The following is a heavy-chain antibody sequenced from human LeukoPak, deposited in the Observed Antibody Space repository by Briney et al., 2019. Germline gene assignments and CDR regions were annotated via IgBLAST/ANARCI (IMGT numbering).Heavy chain of an antibody. CDR3: ARGSFYGYRPEWDY. J-gene: IGHJ4*02. D-gene: IGHD3-10*01. CDR2: IYYSGST. V-gene: IGHV4-39*01. Sequence: SETLSLTGIVSGDSISSSSYYWGWIRQPPGKGLEWIGSIYYSGSTYYNPSLKSRVTISVDTSKNQFSLKLSSVTAADTAVYYCARGSFYGYRPEWDYWGQGTLVTVSS. CDR1: GDSISSSSYY.